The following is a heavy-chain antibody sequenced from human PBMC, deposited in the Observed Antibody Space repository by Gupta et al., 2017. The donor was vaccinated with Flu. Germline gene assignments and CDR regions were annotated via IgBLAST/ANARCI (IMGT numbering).Heavy chain of an antibody. CDR1: GFTFSNYA. D-gene: IGHD2-2*01. CDR2: ISGSGDST. Sequence: EVQLLESGGGLVQPGGSLRLSCAASGFTFSNYAMSWVPQAPGKGLEWVSGISGSGDSTHYADSVKGRFTISRDNSKDTLYLQMNSLRAEDTAVYYCAKARSSTTTSCSNYWGQGTLVTVSS. J-gene: IGHJ4*02. CDR3: AKARSSTTTSCSNY. V-gene: IGHV3-23*01.